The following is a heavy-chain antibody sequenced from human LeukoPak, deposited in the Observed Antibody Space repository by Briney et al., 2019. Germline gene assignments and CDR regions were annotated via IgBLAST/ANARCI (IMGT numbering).Heavy chain of an antibody. CDR1: GGSISSSSYY. V-gene: IGHV4-39*07. D-gene: IGHD2-15*01. CDR3: ARAPLSGSVTFDY. CDR2: IYYSGST. J-gene: IGHJ4*02. Sequence: SETLSLTCTVSGGSISSSSYYWGWIRQPPGKGLEWIGSIYYSGSTNYNPSLKSRVTISVDTSKNQFSLKLSSVTAADTAVYYCARAPLSGSVTFDYWGQGTLVTVSS.